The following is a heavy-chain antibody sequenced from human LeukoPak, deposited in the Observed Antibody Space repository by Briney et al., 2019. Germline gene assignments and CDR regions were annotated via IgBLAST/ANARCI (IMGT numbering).Heavy chain of an antibody. D-gene: IGHD6-13*01. CDR1: GGSISSYY. J-gene: IGHJ4*02. CDR3: ARQIAAAAAPSDY. Sequence: SETLSLTCTVSGGSISSYYWSWIRQPPGKGLEWIGYIYYSGSTNYNPSLKSRVTISVDTSKNQFSLKLSSVTAADTAVYYCARQIAAAAAPSDYWGQGTLVTVSS. V-gene: IGHV4-59*08. CDR2: IYYSGST.